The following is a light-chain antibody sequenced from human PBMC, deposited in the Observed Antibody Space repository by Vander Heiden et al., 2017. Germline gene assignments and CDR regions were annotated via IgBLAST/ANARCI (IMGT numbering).Light chain of an antibody. J-gene: IGKJ5*01. CDR3: QQDGSSPIT. CDR2: GAS. Sequence: EIVLTQSPGTLSLSPGERATLSCRASQSVSSSYLAWYQQKPGQAPRLLIYGASSRATGIPDRFSGSGSGTDFTLTISRLEPEDFAVYYCQQDGSSPITFGQATRLEIK. CDR1: QSVSSSY. V-gene: IGKV3-20*01.